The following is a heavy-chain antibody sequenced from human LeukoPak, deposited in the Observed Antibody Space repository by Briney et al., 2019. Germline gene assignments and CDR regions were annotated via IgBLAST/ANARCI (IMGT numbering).Heavy chain of an antibody. Sequence: SETLSLTRTVSGGSISSYYWSWIRQPPGKGLEWIGYIYYSGSTNYNPSLKSRVTISVDTSKNQFSLKLSSVTAADTAVYYCARDRGTAYCGGDCYYWYFDLWGRGTLVTVSS. CDR3: ARDRGTAYCGGDCYYWYFDL. CDR1: GGSISSYY. CDR2: IYYSGST. D-gene: IGHD2-21*02. V-gene: IGHV4-59*01. J-gene: IGHJ2*01.